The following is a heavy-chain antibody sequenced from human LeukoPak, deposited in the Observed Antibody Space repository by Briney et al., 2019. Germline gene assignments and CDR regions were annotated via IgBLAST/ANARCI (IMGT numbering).Heavy chain of an antibody. CDR1: GYTFTSYY. CDR3: AREPPGDYPQYYFDY. V-gene: IGHV1-2*04. Sequence: VASVKVSCKASGYTFTSYYMHWVRQAPGQGLEWMGWINPNSGGTNYAQKFQGWVTMTRDTSISTAYMELSRLRSDDTAVYYCAREPPGDYPQYYFDYWGQGTLVTVSS. D-gene: IGHD4-17*01. CDR2: INPNSGGT. J-gene: IGHJ4*02.